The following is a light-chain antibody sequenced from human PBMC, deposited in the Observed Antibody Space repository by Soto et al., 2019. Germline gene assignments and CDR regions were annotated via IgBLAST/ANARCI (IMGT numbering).Light chain of an antibody. CDR2: TNN. CDR1: SSNIGSNS. CDR3: AVWDDSLSGWV. V-gene: IGLV1-47*01. J-gene: IGLJ3*02. Sequence: QSVLTQPPSASATPGQRVTISCSGSSSNIGSNSVYCYQQVPGTAPKLLIYTNNQRPSGVPDRFSGSKSGTSASRALRELRSEDEADYYCAVWDDSLSGWVFGGGTKLTVL.